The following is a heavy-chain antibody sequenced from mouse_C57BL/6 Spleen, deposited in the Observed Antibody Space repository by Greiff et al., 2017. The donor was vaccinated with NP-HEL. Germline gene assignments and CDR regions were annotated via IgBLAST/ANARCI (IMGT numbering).Heavy chain of an antibody. V-gene: IGHV1-59*01. J-gene: IGHJ1*03. D-gene: IGHD1-1*01. CDR2: IDPSDSYT. CDR1: GYTFTSYW. CDR3: ASHYYGSRDWYFDV. Sequence: VQLQQPGAELVRPGTSVKLSCKASGYTFTSYWMHWVKQRPGQGLEWIGVIDPSDSYTNYNQKFKGKATLTVDTSSSTAYIQLSSLTSEDSAVYYCASHYYGSRDWYFDVWGTGTTVTVSS.